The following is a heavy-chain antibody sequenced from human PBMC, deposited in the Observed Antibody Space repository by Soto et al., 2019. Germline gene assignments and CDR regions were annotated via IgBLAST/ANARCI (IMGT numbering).Heavy chain of an antibody. CDR3: ARDGLRYFDSSGYYSGPPLDY. CDR1: GFSITSGYF. J-gene: IGHJ4*02. V-gene: IGHV4-38-2*02. Sequence: SETLSLTCAVSGFSITSGYFWVWIRQPPGKGLEWIGSIFHTGTTHYSPSLKSRATIFLDRSKNQFSLKLTSVTAADTAIYYCARDGLRYFDSSGYYSGPPLDYWGQGARVTVSS. CDR2: IFHTGTT. D-gene: IGHD3-22*01.